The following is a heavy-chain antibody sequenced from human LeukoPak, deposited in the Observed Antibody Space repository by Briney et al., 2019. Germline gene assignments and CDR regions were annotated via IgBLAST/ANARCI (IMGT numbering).Heavy chain of an antibody. D-gene: IGHD6-13*01. CDR2: IRSKANSYAT. J-gene: IGHJ4*02. V-gene: IGHV3-73*01. Sequence: GGSLRLSCAASGFTFSGSAMHWVRQASGKGLEWVGRIRSKANSYATAYAASVKGRFTISRDDSKNTAYLQMNSLKTEDTAVYYCTRSSSWYYFDYWGQGTLVTVSS. CDR3: TRSSSWYYFDY. CDR1: GFTFSGSA.